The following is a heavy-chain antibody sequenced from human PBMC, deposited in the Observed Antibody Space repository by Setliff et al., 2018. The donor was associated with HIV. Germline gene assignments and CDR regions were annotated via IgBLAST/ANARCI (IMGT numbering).Heavy chain of an antibody. CDR2: IYSNGGT. Sequence: SETLSLTCNVSGVSISSYYWSWIRQPPGKGLEYIGYIYSNGGTNYNPSLKSRVTISVDSSKNQFSLKLSSVTAADTAVYYCARDARWLQFPYFDYWGQGTLVTVSS. CDR1: GVSISSYY. D-gene: IGHD5-12*01. V-gene: IGHV4-4*08. J-gene: IGHJ4*01. CDR3: ARDARWLQFPYFDY.